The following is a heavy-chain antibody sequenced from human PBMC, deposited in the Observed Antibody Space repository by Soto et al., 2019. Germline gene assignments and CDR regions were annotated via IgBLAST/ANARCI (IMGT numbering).Heavy chain of an antibody. CDR1: EFSFSDQY. J-gene: IGHJ4*02. CDR3: AAAPREFYYDTSGPPSYY. CDR2: SRNRVNNLST. D-gene: IGHD3-22*01. V-gene: IGHV3-72*01. Sequence: VQVEESGGGLVLPGGSLRLSCTVSADSEFSFSDQYMDWVRQAPGKGLEWVGRSRNRVNNLSTAYAASVQGRFTISRDNAKNSLYLQMNSLRADDTAVYYCAAAPREFYYDTSGPPSYYWGQGTLVTVSS.